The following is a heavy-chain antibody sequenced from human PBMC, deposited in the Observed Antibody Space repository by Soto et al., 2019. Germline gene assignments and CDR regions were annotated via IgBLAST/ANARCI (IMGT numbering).Heavy chain of an antibody. J-gene: IGHJ3*02. CDR1: GYTFTSYG. Sequence: QVQLVQSGAEVKKPGASVKVSCKASGYTFTSYGISWVRQAPGQGLEWMGWISAYNGNTNYAQKLQGRVTMTTDTXXXXXXXXXXXXXXXXXAVXXXXXXXXMDRAFDIWGQGTMVTVSS. V-gene: IGHV1-18*01. CDR3: XXXXXMDRAFDI. CDR2: ISAYNGNT. D-gene: IGHD3-10*01.